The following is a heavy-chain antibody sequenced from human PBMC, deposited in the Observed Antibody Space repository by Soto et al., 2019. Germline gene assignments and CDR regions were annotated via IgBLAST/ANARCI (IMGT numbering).Heavy chain of an antibody. CDR1: GYRFTGYY. V-gene: IGHV1-2*02. Sequence: ASVKGSCKVSGYRFTGYYIHWVRQAPGQGLEWMGWINPNSGGANYAQKFQGRVTMTRDTSTTTAYMELSMLRSNDTAVIYSARSSACTISGVGGMDVWRQGATVTVSS. CDR3: ARSSACTISGVGGMDV. D-gene: IGHD3-3*01. J-gene: IGHJ6*02. CDR2: INPNSGGA.